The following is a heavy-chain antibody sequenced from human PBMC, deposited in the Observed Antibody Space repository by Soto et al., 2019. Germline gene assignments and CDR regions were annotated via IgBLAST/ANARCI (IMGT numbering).Heavy chain of an antibody. Sequence: PGGSLRLSCAASGFTFSSYWMHWVRQAPGKGLVWVSRINSDGSSTSYADSVKGRFTISRDNAKNTLYLQMNSLRAEDTAVYYCARGRRGWLQFDLFGHYYYGMDVWGQGTKVTSP. CDR1: GFTFSSYW. CDR3: ARGRRGWLQFDLFGHYYYGMDV. J-gene: IGHJ6*02. V-gene: IGHV3-74*01. CDR2: INSDGSST. D-gene: IGHD5-12*01.